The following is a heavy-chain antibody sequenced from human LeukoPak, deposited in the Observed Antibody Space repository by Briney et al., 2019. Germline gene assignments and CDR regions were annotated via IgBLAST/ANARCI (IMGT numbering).Heavy chain of an antibody. CDR1: GGSFSGYY. V-gene: IGHV4-34*01. CDR3: AREVDSSSWYYWFDP. D-gene: IGHD6-13*01. CDR2: INHSGST. Sequence: SETLSLTCAVYGGSFSGYYWSWIRQPPGKGLEWIGEINHSGSTNYNPPLKSRVTISVDTSKNQFSLKLSSVTAADTAVYYCAREVDSSSWYYWFDPWGQGTLVTVSS. J-gene: IGHJ5*02.